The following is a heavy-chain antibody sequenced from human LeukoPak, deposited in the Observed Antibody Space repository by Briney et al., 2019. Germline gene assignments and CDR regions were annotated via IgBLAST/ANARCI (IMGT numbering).Heavy chain of an antibody. Sequence: GGSLRLSCAGSGFTFNTYNMNWVRQAPGKGLEWVSSISSSSSYIYYADSVKGRFTISRDNSKNTLYLQMNSLRAEDTAVYYCAKVEGPTSPPFDYWGQGTLVTVSS. CDR2: ISSSSSYI. D-gene: IGHD5-12*01. CDR1: GFTFNTYN. CDR3: AKVEGPTSPPFDY. J-gene: IGHJ4*02. V-gene: IGHV3-21*04.